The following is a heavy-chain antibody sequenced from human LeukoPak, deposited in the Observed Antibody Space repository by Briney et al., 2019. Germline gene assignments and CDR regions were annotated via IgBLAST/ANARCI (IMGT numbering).Heavy chain of an antibody. D-gene: IGHD2-15*01. V-gene: IGHV3-23*01. J-gene: IGHJ4*02. CDR1: GFTFSSYA. CDR3: AKGVLGYCSGGSCYPFDS. CDR2: ISAGGGST. Sequence: GGSLRLSCAASGFTFSSYAMSWVRQAPGKGLEWVSVISAGGGSTYYADSVKGRCTISRDNSKNTLYLQMNSLRAEDTAVYYCAKGVLGYCSGGSCYPFDSWGQGTLVTVSS.